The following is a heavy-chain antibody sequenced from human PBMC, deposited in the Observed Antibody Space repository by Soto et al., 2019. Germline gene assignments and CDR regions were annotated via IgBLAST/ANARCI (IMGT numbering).Heavy chain of an antibody. CDR3: ARHSGGSWEEKNWFDP. CDR2: IYYSGST. J-gene: IGHJ5*02. D-gene: IGHD2-15*01. V-gene: IGHV4-59*08. CDR1: GGSISSYY. Sequence: QVQLQESGPGLVKPSETLSLTCTVSGGSISSYYWSWIRQPPGKGLEWIGYIYYSGSTNYNPSLRGQVTISVDTSKNQFSLKLSSVTAADTAVYYCARHSGGSWEEKNWFDPWGQGTLVTVSS.